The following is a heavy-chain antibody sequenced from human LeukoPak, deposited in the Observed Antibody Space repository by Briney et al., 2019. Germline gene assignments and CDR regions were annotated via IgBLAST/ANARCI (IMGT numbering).Heavy chain of an antibody. D-gene: IGHD2-15*01. V-gene: IGHV4-4*07. CDR3: AISKKGGGSGY. Sequence: PSETLSLTCTGSGGSISSYYWSWIRQPAGKGMKWIGRIYTSGSTNYNPSLKSRVTMSVDTSKNQFSLRLTSVTAADTAVYYCAISKKGGGSGYWGQGTLVTVSS. J-gene: IGHJ4*02. CDR1: GGSISSYY. CDR2: IYTSGST.